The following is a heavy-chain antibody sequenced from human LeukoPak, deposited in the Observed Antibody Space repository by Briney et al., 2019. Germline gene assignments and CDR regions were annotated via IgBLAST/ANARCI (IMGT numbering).Heavy chain of an antibody. D-gene: IGHD2-2*01. CDR2: IYSSGNT. J-gene: IGHJ5*02. Sequence: PSQTLSLTCTVSGDFISGVSSYWSWLRQPAGKALEWIARIYSSGNTNYNPSLKSRVSMSLDTSKNPFALKLTSVTAADTAVYYRARENIELVPAAVAGWFDPGGQGTLVTVSS. CDR1: GDFISGVSSY. V-gene: IGHV4-61*02. CDR3: ARENIELVPAAVAGWFDP.